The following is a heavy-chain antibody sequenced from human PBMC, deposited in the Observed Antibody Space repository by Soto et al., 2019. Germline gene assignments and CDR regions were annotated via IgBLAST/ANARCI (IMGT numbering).Heavy chain of an antibody. V-gene: IGHV3-7*04. J-gene: IGHJ4*02. CDR2: INQNAGKI. Sequence: ETLSLTCTVSGDSISSGDYYWSWIRQPPGRGLEWVTNINQNAGKIYYVDSVKGRFTVSRDNAKNSLYLQMNSLSVEDTAVYYCARLVERQCLNQWGQGNLVTVSS. CDR1: GDSISSGDYY. D-gene: IGHD2-15*01. CDR3: ARLVERQCLNQ.